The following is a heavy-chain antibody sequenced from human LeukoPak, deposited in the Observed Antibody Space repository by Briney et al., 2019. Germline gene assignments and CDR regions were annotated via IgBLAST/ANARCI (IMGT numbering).Heavy chain of an antibody. CDR2: IIPIFGTA. J-gene: IGHJ6*02. CDR1: GGTFSSYA. Sequence: SVKVSCKASGGTFSSYAISWVRQAPGQGLERMGGIIPIFGTANYAQKFQGRVTITADESTSTAYMELSSLRSEDTAVYYCASPPNSQYYDILTGYPVWGQGTTVTVSS. V-gene: IGHV1-69*01. D-gene: IGHD3-9*01. CDR3: ASPPNSQYYDILTGYPV.